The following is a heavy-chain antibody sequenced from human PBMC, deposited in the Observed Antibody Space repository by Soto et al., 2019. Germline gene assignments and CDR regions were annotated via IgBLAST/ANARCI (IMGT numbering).Heavy chain of an antibody. D-gene: IGHD1-26*01. J-gene: IGHJ4*02. CDR1: GFTFSSYG. CDR3: APGARGYSGSYYSYFDY. Sequence: PGGSLRLSCAASGFTFSSYGMHWVRQAPGKGLEWVAVISYDGSNKYYADSVKGRFTISRDNSKNTLYLQMNSLRAEDTAVYYCAPGARGYSGSYYSYFDYWGQGTLVTVSS. V-gene: IGHV3-30*03. CDR2: ISYDGSNK.